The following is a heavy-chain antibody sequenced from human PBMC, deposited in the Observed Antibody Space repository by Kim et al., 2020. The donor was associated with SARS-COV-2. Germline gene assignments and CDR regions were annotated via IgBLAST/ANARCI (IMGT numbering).Heavy chain of an antibody. D-gene: IGHD6-19*01. CDR3: AKGGEYSSGWYSRCCYYYMDV. V-gene: IGHV3-23*01. CDR1: GFTFSSYA. CDR2: ISGSGGST. Sequence: GGSLRLSCAASGFTFSSYAMSWVRQAPGKGLEWVSAISGSGGSTYYADSVKGRFTISRDNSKNTLYLQMNSLRAEDTAVYYCAKGGEYSSGWYSRCCYYYMDVWGKGTTVTVSS. J-gene: IGHJ6*03.